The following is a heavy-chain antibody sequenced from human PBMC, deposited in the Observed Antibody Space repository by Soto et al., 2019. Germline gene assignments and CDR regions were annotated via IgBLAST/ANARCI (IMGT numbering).Heavy chain of an antibody. D-gene: IGHD2-8*02. V-gene: IGHV4-34*01. J-gene: IGHJ4*02. Sequence: QVQLQQWGAGLLKPSETLSLTCAVYGGSFSGYYWTWIRQPPGTGLEWIGEINHSGSTNYNPSLKSRVTIAVDTSKNPFSLKLTSVTAADTTVYCCARDKITGLFDYWGPGTLVTVSS. CDR3: ARDKITGLFDY. CDR2: INHSGST. CDR1: GGSFSGYY.